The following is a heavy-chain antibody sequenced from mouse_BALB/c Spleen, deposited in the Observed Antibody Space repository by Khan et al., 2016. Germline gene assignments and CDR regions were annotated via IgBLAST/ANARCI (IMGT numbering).Heavy chain of an antibody. V-gene: IGHV5-6*01. CDR2: ISSGGSYT. Sequence: EVELVESGGDLVTHGGSLKLSCAAAGFTFSSYGMSWVRQTPDKRLEWVAHISSGGSYTYYPDSVKGRFTISRDNAQNNMYLQMSSLKSADSAKYYCARRNDGYYFDYWGQCPTLTVSS. CDR1: GFTFSSYG. J-gene: IGHJ2*01. CDR3: ARRNDGYYFDY. D-gene: IGHD2-3*01.